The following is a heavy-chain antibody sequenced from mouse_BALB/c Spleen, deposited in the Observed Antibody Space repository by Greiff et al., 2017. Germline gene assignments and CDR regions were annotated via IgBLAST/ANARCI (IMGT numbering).Heavy chain of an antibody. V-gene: IGHV3-8*02. D-gene: IGHD2-4*01. J-gene: IGHJ4*01. Sequence: VQLQQSGPSLVKPSQTLSLTCSVTGDSITSGYWNWIRKFPGNKLEYMGYISYSGSTYYNPSLKSRISITRDTSKNQYYLQLNSVTTEDTATYYCARYGLRLGYAMDYWGQGTSVTVSS. CDR2: ISYSGST. CDR3: ARYGLRLGYAMDY. CDR1: GDSITSGY.